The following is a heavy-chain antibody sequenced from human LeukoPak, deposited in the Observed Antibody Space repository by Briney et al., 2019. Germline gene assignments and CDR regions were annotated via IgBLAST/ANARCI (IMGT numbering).Heavy chain of an antibody. J-gene: IGHJ4*02. Sequence: GGSLRLSCAASGFTFSSYSMNWVRQAPGKGLEWVSSISSSSSYIYYADSVKGRFTISRDNAKNSLYLQMNSLRAEDTAVYYCASLSGAAGTKEGSYWGQGTLVTVSS. V-gene: IGHV3-21*01. CDR1: GFTFSSYS. CDR3: ASLSGAAGTKEGSY. D-gene: IGHD6-13*01. CDR2: ISSSSSYI.